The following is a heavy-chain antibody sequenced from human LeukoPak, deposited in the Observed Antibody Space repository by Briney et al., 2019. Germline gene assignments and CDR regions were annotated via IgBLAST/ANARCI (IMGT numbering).Heavy chain of an antibody. CDR2: IIPIFGTA. D-gene: IGHD1/OR15-1a*01. J-gene: IGHJ3*02. CDR3: AKKRRQQHRDDFHM. V-gene: IGHV1-69*05. CDR1: GGTFSTYA. Sequence: GASVKVSCKASGGTFSTYAISWVRQAPGQGLEWMGRIIPIFGTANYAQKFQGRVTITTDESTSTAYMELRSLRSEATALYLRAKKRRQQHRDDFHMWRQSTMLPVSS.